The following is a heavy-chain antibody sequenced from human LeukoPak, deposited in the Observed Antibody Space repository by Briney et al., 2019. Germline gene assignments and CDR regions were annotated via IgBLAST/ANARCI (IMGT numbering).Heavy chain of an antibody. Sequence: ASVTVSCKASGYTFTSYGISWVRQAPGQGLEWMGWISACNGNTNYAQKLQGRVTMTTDTSTSTAYMELRSLRSDDTAVYYCARDPRRGGLVGAPGAFDIWGQGTMVTVSS. D-gene: IGHD1-26*01. V-gene: IGHV1-18*01. CDR1: GYTFTSYG. J-gene: IGHJ3*02. CDR2: ISACNGNT. CDR3: ARDPRRGGLVGAPGAFDI.